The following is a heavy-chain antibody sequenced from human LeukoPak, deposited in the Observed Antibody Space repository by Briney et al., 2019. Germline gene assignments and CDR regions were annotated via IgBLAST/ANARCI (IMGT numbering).Heavy chain of an antibody. V-gene: IGHV3-23*01. Sequence: PGGSLRLSCAGSGYTFSTYAMSWVRQAPGKGLEWVSTICGSTGSTYYADSVKGRFAVSRDNFRTTLYLQMNSLRAEDTAIYYCAKGSAMDVWGQGTTVTVSS. CDR1: GYTFSTYA. J-gene: IGHJ6*02. CDR3: AKGSAMDV. CDR2: ICGSTGST.